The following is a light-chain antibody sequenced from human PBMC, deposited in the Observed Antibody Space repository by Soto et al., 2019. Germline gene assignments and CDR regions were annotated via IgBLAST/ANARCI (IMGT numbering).Light chain of an antibody. CDR3: QQYSHWPLT. V-gene: IGKV3-15*01. CDR1: QSVSSH. J-gene: IGKJ4*01. Sequence: EVVMTQSPAALSVSPGERATLSCRASQSVSSHLAWYQQKPGQAPRRLIYGASTRATGIPARFSGRGFGTEFTLTISSLQSEDLGVYYCQQYSHWPLTFGVGTKVESK. CDR2: GAS.